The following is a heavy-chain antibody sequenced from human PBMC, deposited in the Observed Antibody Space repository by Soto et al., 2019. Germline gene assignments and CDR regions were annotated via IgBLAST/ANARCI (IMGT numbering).Heavy chain of an antibody. J-gene: IGHJ6*02. CDR2: NYYSGIT. D-gene: IGHD6-6*01. CDR3: ARGSSIAGLYYGMDV. V-gene: IGHV4-31*03. Sequence: QVQLQESGPGLVKPSQTLSLTCTVSGGSISSGGYYWTWIRQHPGKGLEWIGYNYYSGITYYNPSLKRRLTTSLDTSKNQFSLKLSSVTAADTAVYYCARGSSIAGLYYGMDVWGQGTTVTVSS. CDR1: GGSISSGGYY.